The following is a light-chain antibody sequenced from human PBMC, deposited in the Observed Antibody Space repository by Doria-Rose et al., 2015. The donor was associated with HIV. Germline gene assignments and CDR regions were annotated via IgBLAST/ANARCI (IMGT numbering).Light chain of an antibody. CDR2: ETS. CDR3: LLSYSGARV. J-gene: IGLJ2*01. Sequence: QTVVTQEPSPTVSPGGTVTLTCGSSTGAVTSGHYPYWFQQKTGQAPRTLIYETSNKHSWTPARFSGSLLGGKAALTLSGAQPEDEAEYYCLLSYSGARVFGGGTKLTVL. V-gene: IGLV7-46*01. CDR1: TGAVTSGHY.